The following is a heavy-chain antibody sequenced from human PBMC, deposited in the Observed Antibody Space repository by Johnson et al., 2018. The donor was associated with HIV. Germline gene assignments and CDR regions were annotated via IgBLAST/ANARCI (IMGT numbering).Heavy chain of an antibody. J-gene: IGHJ3*02. CDR3: ARSYYDSSGYYHDAFDI. Sequence: VQLVESGGGVVRPGGSLRLSCAASGFTFDVYAMSWVRQAPGKGLEWVSGINWNGGSTGYADSVKGRFTISRDNAKNSLYLQMNSLRAEDTALYYCARSYYDSSGYYHDAFDIWGQGTMVTVSS. D-gene: IGHD3-22*01. CDR1: GFTFDVYA. CDR2: INWNGGST. V-gene: IGHV3-20*04.